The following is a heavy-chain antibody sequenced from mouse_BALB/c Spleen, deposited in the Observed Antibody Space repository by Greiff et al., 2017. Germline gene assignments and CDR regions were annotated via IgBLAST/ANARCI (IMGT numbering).Heavy chain of an antibody. CDR2: ISSGGSYT. Sequence: EVKLEESGGGLVKPGGSLKLSCAASGFTFSSYAMSWVRQTPEKRLEWVATISSGGSYTYYPDSVKGRFTISRDNAKNTLYLQMSSLRSEDTAMYYCARPLYDGYVYWGQGTTLTVSS. J-gene: IGHJ2*01. D-gene: IGHD2-3*01. CDR3: ARPLYDGYVY. V-gene: IGHV5-9-3*01. CDR1: GFTFSSYA.